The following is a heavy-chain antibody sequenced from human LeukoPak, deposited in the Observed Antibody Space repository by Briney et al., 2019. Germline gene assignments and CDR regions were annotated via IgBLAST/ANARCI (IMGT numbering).Heavy chain of an antibody. V-gene: IGHV5-51*01. CDR3: ARHYGDYDILTGPNDC. CDR1: GYSFSSYW. CDR2: IYPGDSET. Sequence: GESLKISCKGSGYSFSSYWIGWVRQMPGKGLEWMGIIYPGDSETRYSPSFQGQVTISADKSISTACLQWSSLKASDTAMYYCARHYGDYDILTGPNDCWGQGTLVTVSS. J-gene: IGHJ4*02. D-gene: IGHD3-9*01.